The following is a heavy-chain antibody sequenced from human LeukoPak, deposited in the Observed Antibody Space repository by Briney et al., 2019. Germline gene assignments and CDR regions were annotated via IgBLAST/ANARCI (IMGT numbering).Heavy chain of an antibody. CDR1: GFTFSRYW. CDR3: ARDGWSPDY. Sequence: PGGSLRLSCAASGFTFSRYWMSWVRQVPGKGLEWVANIKQDGSEKYYVDSVKSRFTISRDNAKNSLYLQMNSLRAEDTAVYYCARDGWSPDYWGQGTLVTVSS. CDR2: IKQDGSEK. J-gene: IGHJ4*02. V-gene: IGHV3-7*01.